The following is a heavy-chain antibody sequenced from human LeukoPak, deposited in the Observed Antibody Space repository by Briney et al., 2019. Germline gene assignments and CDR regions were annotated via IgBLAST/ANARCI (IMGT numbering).Heavy chain of an antibody. Sequence: VASVKVSCKASGGTFSSYAISWVRQAPGQGLEWMGGIIPIFGTANYAQKLQGRVTITADESTSTAYMELSSLRSEDTAVYYCARDTDYSNRYYYYMDVWGKGTTVTVSS. D-gene: IGHD4-11*01. CDR3: ARDTDYSNRYYYYMDV. J-gene: IGHJ6*03. CDR2: IIPIFGTA. V-gene: IGHV1-69*13. CDR1: GGTFSSYA.